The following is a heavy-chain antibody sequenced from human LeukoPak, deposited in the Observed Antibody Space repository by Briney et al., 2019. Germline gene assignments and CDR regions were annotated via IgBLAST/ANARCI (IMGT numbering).Heavy chain of an antibody. CDR3: AREGIAAHAFDI. V-gene: IGHV4-59*12. CDR1: GGSISSYY. Sequence: ETLSLTCTVSGGSISSYYWSWIRQPPGKGLEWIGYIYYSGSTNYNPSLKSRVTISVDTSKNQFSLKLSSVTAADTAVYYCAREGIAAHAFDIWGQGTMVTVSS. J-gene: IGHJ3*02. CDR2: IYYSGST. D-gene: IGHD6-13*01.